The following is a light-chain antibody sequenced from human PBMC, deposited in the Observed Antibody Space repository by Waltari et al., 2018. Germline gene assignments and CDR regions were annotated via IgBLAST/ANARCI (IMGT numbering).Light chain of an antibody. CDR3: QKYGTLPGT. CDR1: QRVSKY. Sequence: EIVLTQSPATLSLSPGERATLSCRASQRVSKYLAWYQQKPGPAPRLRIYDASIRATGIPDRFSGSGWGTDYCLSISSVEPEDFAVYYCQKYGTLPGTFGQGTKVQ. CDR2: DAS. V-gene: IGKV3-20*01. J-gene: IGKJ1*01.